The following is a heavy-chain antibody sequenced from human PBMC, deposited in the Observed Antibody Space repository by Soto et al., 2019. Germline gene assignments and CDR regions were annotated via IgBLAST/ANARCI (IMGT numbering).Heavy chain of an antibody. CDR1: GSTFSSYA. CDR2: IIPIFGTA. CDR3: AKNTAMVTPYYYYYGMDV. Sequence: SVKVSCKASGSTFSSYAISWVRQAPGQVLEWMGGIIPIFGTANYAQKFQGRVTITADESTSTAYMELSSLRSEDTAVYYCAKNTAMVTPYYYYYGMDVWGQGTTVTVSS. V-gene: IGHV1-69*13. J-gene: IGHJ6*02. D-gene: IGHD5-18*01.